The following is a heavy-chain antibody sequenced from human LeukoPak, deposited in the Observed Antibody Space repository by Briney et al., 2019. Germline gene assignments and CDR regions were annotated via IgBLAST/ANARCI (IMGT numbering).Heavy chain of an antibody. J-gene: IGHJ4*02. CDR1: GFIFISYA. CDR2: ISGSGGST. CDR3: AKYYIGGGYQGLDY. Sequence: QTGESLRLSCAASGFIFISYAMSWVRQAPGKGLEWVSAISGSGGSTYYADSVKGRLTISRDNSKNTLYLQVNSLRAEDTAIYYCAKYYIGGGYQGLDYWGQGTLVTVSS. D-gene: IGHD1-26*01. V-gene: IGHV3-23*01.